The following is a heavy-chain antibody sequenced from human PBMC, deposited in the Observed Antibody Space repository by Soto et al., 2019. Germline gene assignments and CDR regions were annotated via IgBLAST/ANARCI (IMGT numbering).Heavy chain of an antibody. CDR2: IVVGRGNT. V-gene: IGHV1-58*02. CDR3: AAGLHYDDKGGFDP. Sequence: QMQLVQSGPEVKKPGTSVKVSCKASGFIFTGSAIQWVRQARGQLLEWIGWIVVGRGNTTNAQNCQERVTITSDMSTSTAYMARSSLRSEDTAVYYCAAGLHYDDKGGFDPWGQGTRVTVSS. CDR1: GFIFTGSA. D-gene: IGHD3-22*01. J-gene: IGHJ5*02.